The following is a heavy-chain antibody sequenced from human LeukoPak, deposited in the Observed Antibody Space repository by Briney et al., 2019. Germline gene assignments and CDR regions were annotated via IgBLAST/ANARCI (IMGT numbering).Heavy chain of an antibody. V-gene: IGHV3-7*01. J-gene: IGHJ4*02. CDR2: IKQDGSEK. CDR3: ARGGSYHRFDF. CDR1: GFTFSSYW. D-gene: IGHD1-26*01. Sequence: GGSLRLSCAASGFTFSSYWMSWVRQAPGKGLEWVANIKQDGSEKYYVDSVKGRFTISRDNAENPLYLQMNSLRAEETAVYYCARGGSYHRFDFWGQGTLVTVSS.